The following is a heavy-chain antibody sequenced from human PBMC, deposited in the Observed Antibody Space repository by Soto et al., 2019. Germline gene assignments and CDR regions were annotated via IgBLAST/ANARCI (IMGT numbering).Heavy chain of an antibody. V-gene: IGHV2-5*02. J-gene: IGHJ4*02. CDR2: IYWDDDK. Sequence: QITLKESGPTLVKPTQTLTLTCTFSGFSLSTSGVGVGWIRQPPGKALEWLAIIYWDDDKRYSPSLESRLTITKDTSKNQVVLTMTNMDPVDTATYYCAHQPYDILTGRKNFDYWGQGTLVTVSS. CDR1: GFSLSTSGVG. D-gene: IGHD3-9*01. CDR3: AHQPYDILTGRKNFDY.